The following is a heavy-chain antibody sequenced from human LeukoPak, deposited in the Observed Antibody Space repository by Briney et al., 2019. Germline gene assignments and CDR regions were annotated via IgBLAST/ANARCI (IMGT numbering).Heavy chain of an antibody. CDR3: ARFRAVVVPYGMDV. Sequence: PSETLSLTCTVSGGSISSYYWSWIRQPPGKGLEWIGEINHSGSTNYNPSLKSRVTISVDTSKNQFSLKLSSVTAADTAVYYCARFRAVVVPYGMDVWGQGTTVTVSS. CDR1: GGSISSYY. V-gene: IGHV4-34*01. J-gene: IGHJ6*02. CDR2: INHSGST. D-gene: IGHD2-2*01.